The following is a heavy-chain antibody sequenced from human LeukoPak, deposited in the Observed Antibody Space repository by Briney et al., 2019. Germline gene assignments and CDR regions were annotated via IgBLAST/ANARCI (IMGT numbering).Heavy chain of an antibody. Sequence: KPSETLSLTCTVSGGSISSSSYYWGWIRHPPGKGLEWIGSIYYSGSTYYNPSLKSRVTISVDTSKNQFSLKLSSVTAADTAVYYCARPIDYAGPFDYWGQGTLVTVSS. J-gene: IGHJ4*02. V-gene: IGHV4-39*01. CDR2: IYYSGST. CDR1: GGSISSSSYY. D-gene: IGHD4-17*01. CDR3: ARPIDYAGPFDY.